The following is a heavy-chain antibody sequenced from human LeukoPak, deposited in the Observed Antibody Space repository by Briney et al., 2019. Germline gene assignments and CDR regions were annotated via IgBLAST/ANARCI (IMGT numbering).Heavy chain of an antibody. J-gene: IGHJ5*02. V-gene: IGHV5-51*01. CDR1: GYNFSGFW. Sequence: GESLKISCKGSGYNFSGFWIGWVRQMPGKGLEWVGVIYPGDSDTRYSPSFQGQVTISVDTSINTAYLQWISLKASDTAMYYCARHPIAAGGAYNWFDPWGQGTLVTVSS. D-gene: IGHD6-13*01. CDR3: ARHPIAAGGAYNWFDP. CDR2: IYPGDSDT.